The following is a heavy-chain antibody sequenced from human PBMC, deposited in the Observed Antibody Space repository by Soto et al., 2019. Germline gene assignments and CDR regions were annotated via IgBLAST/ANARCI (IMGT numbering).Heavy chain of an antibody. D-gene: IGHD3-16*01. Sequence: QVQLVESGGGVVQPGRSLRLSCVASGFTFSHYAIHWVRQAPGKGLEWVAVISYDGDNKYYADSVKGRFTISRDNTKDPLNLQMNSLRAEDTAVYYCAKDDSAGGSYFYGMDVWGQGTTVTVSS. V-gene: IGHV3-30-3*01. CDR2: ISYDGDNK. CDR3: AKDDSAGGSYFYGMDV. J-gene: IGHJ6*02. CDR1: GFTFSHYA.